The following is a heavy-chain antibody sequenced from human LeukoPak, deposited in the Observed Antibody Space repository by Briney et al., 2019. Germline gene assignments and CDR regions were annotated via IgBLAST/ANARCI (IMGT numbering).Heavy chain of an antibody. CDR1: GYTFTSYY. V-gene: IGHV1-46*01. J-gene: IGHJ4*02. Sequence: ASVKVSCKASGYTFTSYYMHWVRQAPGQGLEWMGIINPSGGSTSYAQKFQGRVTITADKSTSTAYMELSSLRSEDTAVYYCARDPERYCTNGVCSDYWGQGTLVTVSS. D-gene: IGHD2-8*01. CDR3: ARDPERYCTNGVCSDY. CDR2: INPSGGST.